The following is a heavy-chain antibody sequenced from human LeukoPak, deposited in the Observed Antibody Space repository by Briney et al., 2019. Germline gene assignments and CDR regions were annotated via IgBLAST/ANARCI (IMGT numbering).Heavy chain of an antibody. CDR1: GDSISSYY. CDR3: AREVEYYDSSGSRTYYFDY. J-gene: IGHJ4*02. Sequence: SETLSLTCTVSGDSISSYYWSWIRQPPGKGLEWIGYIYYSGSTNYNPSLKSRVTISVDTSKNQFSLKLSSVTAADTAVYYCAREVEYYDSSGSRTYYFDYWGQGTLVTVSS. CDR2: IYYSGST. V-gene: IGHV4-59*01. D-gene: IGHD3-22*01.